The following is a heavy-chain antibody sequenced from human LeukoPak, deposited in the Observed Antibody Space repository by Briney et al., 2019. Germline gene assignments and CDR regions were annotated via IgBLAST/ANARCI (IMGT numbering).Heavy chain of an antibody. D-gene: IGHD6-13*01. J-gene: IGHJ3*02. CDR3: ARGFAGSSSWYGDAFDI. CDR2: INTNTGNP. V-gene: IGHV7-4-1*02. Sequence: ASVKVSCKASGYTFTSYGISWVRQAPGQGLEWMGWINTNTGNPTYAQGFTGRFVFSLDTSVSTAYLQISSLKAEDTAVYYCARGFAGSSSWYGDAFDIWGQGTMVTVSS. CDR1: GYTFTSYG.